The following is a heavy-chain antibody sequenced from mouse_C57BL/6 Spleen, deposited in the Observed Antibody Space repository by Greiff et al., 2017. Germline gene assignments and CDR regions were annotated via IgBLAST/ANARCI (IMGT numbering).Heavy chain of an antibody. Sequence: QVQLQQPGAELVRPGSSVKLSCKASGYTFTSYWMHWVKQRPIQGLEWIGNIDPSDSETHYNQKFKDKATLTVDKSSSTAYMQLSSLTSEGSAVYYGARDSSGYRFAYWGQGTLVTVSA. J-gene: IGHJ3*01. D-gene: IGHD3-2*02. V-gene: IGHV1-52*01. CDR2: IDPSDSET. CDR3: ARDSSGYRFAY. CDR1: GYTFTSYW.